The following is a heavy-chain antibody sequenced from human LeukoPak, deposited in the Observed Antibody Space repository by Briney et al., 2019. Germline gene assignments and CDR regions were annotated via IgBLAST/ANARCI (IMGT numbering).Heavy chain of an antibody. Sequence: GGSLRLSCSASGFTFSSYAMHWVRQAPGKELEYVSAMSSSGGKTYYADSMKGRFIISRDNAKNTLYLQLSSLTAEDTAVYFCVKGAESYCDSRSDYWGQGTLVTVSS. CDR3: VKGAESYCDSRSDY. J-gene: IGHJ4*02. CDR2: MSSSGGKT. V-gene: IGHV3-64D*09. CDR1: GFTFSSYA. D-gene: IGHD3-22*01.